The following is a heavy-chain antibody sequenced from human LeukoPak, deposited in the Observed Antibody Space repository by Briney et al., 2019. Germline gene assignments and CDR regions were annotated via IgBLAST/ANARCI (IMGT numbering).Heavy chain of an antibody. V-gene: IGHV3-7*01. CDR2: IQQDGSEK. D-gene: IGHD3-10*01. CDR1: GFTFSSYW. J-gene: IGHJ4*02. Sequence: GGSLRLSCAASGFTFSSYWLSWVRQPPGKGLEWVANIQQDGSEKNYVDSVKGRFTISRDNSKNTLFLQMDSLRGEDTALYYCAKEVVPEWSDMWYGELFDSWGQGTLVTVSS. CDR3: AKEVVPEWSDMWYGELFDS.